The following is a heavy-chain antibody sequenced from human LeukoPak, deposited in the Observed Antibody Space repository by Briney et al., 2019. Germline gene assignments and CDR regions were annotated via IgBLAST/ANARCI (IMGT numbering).Heavy chain of an antibody. CDR2: LYSDGST. V-gene: IGHV3-66*01. CDR1: GFTVSSNY. J-gene: IGHJ1*01. CDR3: ARDRAELWWSTEH. Sequence: GGSLRLSCAASGFTVSSNYMSWVRQAPGKGLEWVSVLYSDGSTYYADSVKGRFTISRDKSKNTLYFQMNSLRAEDTALYYCARDRAELWWSTEHWGQGTLVTVSS. D-gene: IGHD2-21*01.